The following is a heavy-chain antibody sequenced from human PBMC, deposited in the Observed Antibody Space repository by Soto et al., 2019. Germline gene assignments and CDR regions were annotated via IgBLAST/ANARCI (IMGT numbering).Heavy chain of an antibody. CDR2: IHYSGST. CDR3: ARPSPRYCSGGSCLEFPDAFDI. Sequence: SETLSLTCTVSGASITTSYWSWIRQSPGKGLEWIGYIHYSGSTNYNPSLKSRVTISVDTSKNQFSLKLSSVTAADTAVYYCARPSPRYCSGGSCLEFPDAFDIWGQGTMVTVSS. J-gene: IGHJ3*02. D-gene: IGHD2-15*01. CDR1: GASITTSY. V-gene: IGHV4-59*08.